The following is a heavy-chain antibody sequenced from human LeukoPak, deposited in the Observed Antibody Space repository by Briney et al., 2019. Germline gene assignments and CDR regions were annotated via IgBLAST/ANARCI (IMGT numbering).Heavy chain of an antibody. J-gene: IGHJ6*03. CDR1: GFTFDDYG. Sequence: GGSLRLSCAASGFTFDDYGMSWVRQAPGKGLEWVSGINWNGGSTGYADSVKGRFTISRDNAKNSLYLQMNSLRAEDTALYHCARSPYDSSGWNPGSYMDVWGKGTTVTVSS. V-gene: IGHV3-20*01. CDR3: ARSPYDSSGWNPGSYMDV. D-gene: IGHD3-22*01. CDR2: INWNGGST.